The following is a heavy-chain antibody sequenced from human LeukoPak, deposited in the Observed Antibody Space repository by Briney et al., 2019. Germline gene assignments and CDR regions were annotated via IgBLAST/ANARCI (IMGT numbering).Heavy chain of an antibody. J-gene: IGHJ4*02. Sequence: GGSLRLSCAASGFSFSSYSMNWVRQAPGKGLDWVSYISSSSSTIYYADSVKGRFTISRDNAKNSLYLQMNSLRAEDTAVYYCAREKLRYFDWPAYLFDYWGQGTLVTVSS. CDR3: AREKLRYFDWPAYLFDY. CDR2: ISSSSSTI. D-gene: IGHD3-9*01. V-gene: IGHV3-48*01. CDR1: GFSFSSYS.